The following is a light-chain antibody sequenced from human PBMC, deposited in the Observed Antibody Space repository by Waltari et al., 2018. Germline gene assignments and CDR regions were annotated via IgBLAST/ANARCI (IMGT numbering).Light chain of an antibody. CDR1: SIHSHY. Sequence: QSALTQPASVSGSPGQSITISCTGTSIHSHYVSWYQQHPGKAPQVMIYDVTDRPPGVSNRFSGSKSGNTASLTISGLQAEDEADYYCSSWTDSDALKLLFGGGTKLTVL. CDR2: DVT. CDR3: SSWTDSDALKLL. J-gene: IGLJ2*01. V-gene: IGLV2-14*03.